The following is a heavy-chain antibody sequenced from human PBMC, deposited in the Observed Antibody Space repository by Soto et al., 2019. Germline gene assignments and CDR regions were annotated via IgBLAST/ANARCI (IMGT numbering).Heavy chain of an antibody. CDR2: ISSSSSYI. CDR3: ARDDGWYRGSYPFDY. Sequence: GGSLRLSCAASGFTFSSYSMNWVRQAPGKGLEWVSSISSSSSYIYYADSVKGRFTISRDNAKNSLYLQMNSLRAEDTAVYYCARDDGWYRGSYPFDYWGQGTLVTVSS. D-gene: IGHD1-26*01. V-gene: IGHV3-21*01. CDR1: GFTFSSYS. J-gene: IGHJ4*02.